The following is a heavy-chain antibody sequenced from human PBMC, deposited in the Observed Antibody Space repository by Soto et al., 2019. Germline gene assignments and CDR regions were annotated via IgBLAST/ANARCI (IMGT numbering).Heavy chain of an antibody. CDR3: ARDGYSSGWLGPYY. Sequence: GGSLRLSCAASGFTFSSYGMHWVRQAPGKGLEWVAVIWYDGSNKYYADSVKGRFTISRDNSKNTLYLQMNSLRAEDTAVYYCARDGYSSGWLGPYYWGQGNLVPVS. D-gene: IGHD6-19*01. CDR2: IWYDGSNK. CDR1: GFTFSSYG. V-gene: IGHV3-33*01. J-gene: IGHJ4*02.